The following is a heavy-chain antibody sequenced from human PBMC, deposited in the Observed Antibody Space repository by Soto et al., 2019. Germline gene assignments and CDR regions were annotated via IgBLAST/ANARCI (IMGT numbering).Heavy chain of an antibody. J-gene: IGHJ3*02. Sequence: SVKVSCKASRYTFTGYYMHWVRQAPGQGLEWIGWIDVDSGNTNYAQKFQERVTITRDMSTSTAYMELSSLRSEDTAVYYCAAKTTSHAFDIWGQGTMVT. CDR3: AAKTTSHAFDI. D-gene: IGHD1-7*01. V-gene: IGHV1-58*02. CDR2: IDVDSGNT. CDR1: RYTFTGYY.